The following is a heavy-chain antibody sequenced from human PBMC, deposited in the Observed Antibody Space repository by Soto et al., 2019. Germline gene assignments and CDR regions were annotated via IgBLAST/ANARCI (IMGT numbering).Heavy chain of an antibody. V-gene: IGHV4-61*08. J-gene: IGHJ5*02. CDR2: IYYSGST. CDR3: ARDETGYYSNWFDP. CDR1: GGSINTAGYY. Sequence: SETLSLTCNVTGGSINTAGYYWSWIRQVPGKGLEWIGYIYYSGSTNYNPSLKSRVTISVDTSKNQFSLKLSSVTAADTAVYYCARDETGYYSNWFDPWGQGTLVTVSS. D-gene: IGHD3-22*01.